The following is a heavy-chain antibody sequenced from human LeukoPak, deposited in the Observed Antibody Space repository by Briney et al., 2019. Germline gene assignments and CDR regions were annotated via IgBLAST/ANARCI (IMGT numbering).Heavy chain of an antibody. CDR2: IIPIFGTA. Sequence: SVKVSCKASGGTFSSYAISWVRQAPGQGLEWMGGIIPIFGTANYAQQFQGRVTMTRDMSTSTVYMELSSLTSEDTAVYYCARAGYGSSWYHYWGQGTLVTVSS. J-gene: IGHJ4*02. CDR1: GGTFSSYA. V-gene: IGHV1-69*05. D-gene: IGHD6-13*01. CDR3: ARAGYGSSWYHY.